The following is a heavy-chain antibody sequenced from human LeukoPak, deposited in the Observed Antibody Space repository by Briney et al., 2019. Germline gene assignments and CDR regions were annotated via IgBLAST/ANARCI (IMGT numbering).Heavy chain of an antibody. Sequence: GGSLRLSCAVSGITLSNYGMSWVRQAPGKGLEWVAGISDSGGRTNYADSVKGRFTISRDNPKNTLYLQMNSLRAEDTAIYYCARDTSFAVGATLDFWGQGTLVTVSS. CDR2: ISDSGGRT. CDR3: ARDTSFAVGATLDF. CDR1: GITLSNYG. D-gene: IGHD1-26*01. J-gene: IGHJ4*02. V-gene: IGHV3-23*01.